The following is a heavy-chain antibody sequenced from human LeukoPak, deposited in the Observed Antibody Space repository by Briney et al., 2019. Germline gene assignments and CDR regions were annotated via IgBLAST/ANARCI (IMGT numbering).Heavy chain of an antibody. CDR2: IKQDGSEK. D-gene: IGHD3-22*01. CDR1: GFTFSSYW. CDR3: ARDRRYYYDSSGGDYYYYYGMDV. Sequence: GGSLRLSCAASGFTFSSYWMSWVRQAPGKGLEWVANIKQDGSEKYYVDSVKGRFTISRDNAKNSLYLQMNSLRAEDTAVYYCARDRRYYYDSSGGDYYYYYGMDVWGQGTTATVSS. J-gene: IGHJ6*02. V-gene: IGHV3-7*01.